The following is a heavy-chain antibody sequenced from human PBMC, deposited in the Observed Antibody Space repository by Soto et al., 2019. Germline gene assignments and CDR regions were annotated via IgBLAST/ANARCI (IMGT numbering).Heavy chain of an antibody. J-gene: IGHJ4*02. CDR1: GFTFSSYE. CDR2: ITNSGRTI. V-gene: IGHV3-48*03. Sequence: EVQLVESGGGLVQPGGSLRLSCAASGFTFSSYEMNWVRQAPGKGLEWVSYITNSGRTIYYADSVKGRFTISRDNAKNSLYLQMGRPRAEVTGVSYFASDLGSGSWLDYSGQGTVVTVSS. D-gene: IGHD2-15*01. CDR3: ASDLGSGSWLDY.